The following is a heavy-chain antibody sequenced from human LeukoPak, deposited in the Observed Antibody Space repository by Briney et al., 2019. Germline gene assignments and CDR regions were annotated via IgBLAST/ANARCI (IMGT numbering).Heavy chain of an antibody. CDR1: GFIFTNYG. D-gene: IGHD6-13*01. V-gene: IGHV3-23*01. J-gene: IGHJ4*02. CDR2: ITGSGTNT. CDR3: ARDSAGYSSSWYG. Sequence: PGGSLRLSCAASGFIFTNYGFSWVRQAPGKGLGWVSGITGSGTNTYYADSVKGRFTISRDNSKNTLYLQMNSLRAEDTAVYYCARDSAGYSSSWYGWGQGTLVTVSS.